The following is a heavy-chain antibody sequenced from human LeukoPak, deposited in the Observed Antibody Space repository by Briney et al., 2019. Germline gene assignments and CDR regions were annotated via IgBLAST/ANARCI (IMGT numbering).Heavy chain of an antibody. CDR3: ARCWGSSSRRCAFDI. CDR2: MNPNSGNT. Sequence: ASVKVSCKASGYTFTSYDINWVRQATGQGLEWTGWMNPNSGNTGYAQKFQGRVTITRNTSISTAYMELSSLRSEDTAVYYCARCWGSSSRRCAFDIWGQGTMVTVSS. J-gene: IGHJ3*02. V-gene: IGHV1-8*01. D-gene: IGHD6-6*01. CDR1: GYTFTSYD.